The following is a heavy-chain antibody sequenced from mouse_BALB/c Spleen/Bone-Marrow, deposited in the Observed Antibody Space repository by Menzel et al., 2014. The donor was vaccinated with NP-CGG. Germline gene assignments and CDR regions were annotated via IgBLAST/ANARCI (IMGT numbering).Heavy chain of an antibody. CDR2: ISSGGSYT. J-gene: IGHJ2*01. CDR1: GFTFSSYG. V-gene: IGHV5-6*02. CDR3: ARQTYYDYDGYSDY. D-gene: IGHD2-4*01. Sequence: DVMLVESGGDLVKPGGSLKLSCAASGFTFSSYGMSWVRQTPDKRLEWVATISSGGSYTYYPDSVKGRFTISRDNAKNTLYLQMSSLKSEDTAMYYCARQTYYDYDGYSDYWGQGTTLTVSS.